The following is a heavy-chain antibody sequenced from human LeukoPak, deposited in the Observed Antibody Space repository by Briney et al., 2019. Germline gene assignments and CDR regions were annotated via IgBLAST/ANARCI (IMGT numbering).Heavy chain of an antibody. CDR2: IKEDGSEK. CDR3: AGGGNGYYDSSV. CDR1: GFTFSRYW. V-gene: IGHV3-7*04. D-gene: IGHD3-22*01. J-gene: IGHJ4*02. Sequence: GGFLRLSCAGSGFTFSRYWMNWVRQAPGKGLEWVASIKEDGSEKYYVDSVKGRFTISRDNAKNSLYLQMNSLRAEDTAVYYCAGGGNGYYDSSVWGQGTLVTVSS.